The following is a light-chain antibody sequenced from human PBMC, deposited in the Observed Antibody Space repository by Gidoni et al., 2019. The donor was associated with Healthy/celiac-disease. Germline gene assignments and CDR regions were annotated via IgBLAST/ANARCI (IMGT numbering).Light chain of an antibody. CDR2: GST. Sequence: HSAPTPPPSASRPPGPRITISCTGSSSNNGAGYDVQWYQQLPGTAPKLLINGSTNRPSGVPDRFSGSESGTSASLAIAGLLAEDEADYYCRSYDSSLSGSGWGFGGGTKLTVL. CDR3: RSYDSSLSGSGWG. CDR1: SSNNGAGYD. J-gene: IGLJ3*02. V-gene: IGLV1-40*01.